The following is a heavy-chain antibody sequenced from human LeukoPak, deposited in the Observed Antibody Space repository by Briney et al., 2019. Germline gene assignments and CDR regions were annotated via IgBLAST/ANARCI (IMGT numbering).Heavy chain of an antibody. CDR3: ATYSSSWYPSSWFDP. CDR2: ISGSGGST. V-gene: IGHV3-23*01. CDR1: GFTFSSYA. J-gene: IGHJ5*02. Sequence: GGSLRLSCAASGFTFSSYAMSWVRQAPGKGLEWVSAISGSGGSTYYADSVKGRFTISRDNSKNTLYLQMNSLRAEDTAVYYCATYSSSWYPSSWFDPWGQGTLVTVSS. D-gene: IGHD6-13*01.